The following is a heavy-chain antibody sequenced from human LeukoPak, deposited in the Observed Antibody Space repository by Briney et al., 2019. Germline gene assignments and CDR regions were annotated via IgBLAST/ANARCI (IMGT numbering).Heavy chain of an antibody. Sequence: PSETLSLTCTVSGGSISSYYWSWIRQPPEKGLEWIGYIYYSGSTNYNPSLKSRVTISVDTSKNQFSLKLSSVTAADTAVYYCARYDSSSGNDVFDIWGQGTMVTVSS. CDR1: GGSISSYY. D-gene: IGHD3-22*01. V-gene: IGHV4-59*08. J-gene: IGHJ3*02. CDR3: ARYDSSSGNDVFDI. CDR2: IYYSGST.